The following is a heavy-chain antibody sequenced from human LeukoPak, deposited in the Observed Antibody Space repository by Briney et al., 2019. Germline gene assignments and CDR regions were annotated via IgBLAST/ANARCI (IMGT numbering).Heavy chain of an antibody. CDR1: GFTFSSYG. J-gene: IGHJ3*02. V-gene: IGHV3-33*06. CDR3: AKDRPWFGELDDAFDI. Sequence: PGRSLRLSCAASGFTFSSYGMHWVRQAPGKGLEWVAVIWYDGSNKYYADSVKGRFTISRDNSKNTLYLQMNSLRAEDTAVYYCAKDRPWFGELDDAFDIWGQGTMVTVSS. D-gene: IGHD3-10*01. CDR2: IWYDGSNK.